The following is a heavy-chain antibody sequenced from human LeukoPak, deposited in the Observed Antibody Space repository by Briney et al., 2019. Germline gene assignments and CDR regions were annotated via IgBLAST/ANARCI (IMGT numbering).Heavy chain of an antibody. CDR1: GGSFSGYY. V-gene: IGHV4-34*01. D-gene: IGHD6-13*01. CDR2: ITHRGST. Sequence: SETLSLTCAVYGGSFSGYYWNWIRQPPGKGLEWIGEITHRGSTNYNPSLKSRVTISVDTSKNQFSLKLSSVTAADTAVYYCARGPLSSSSWYEGFNWFDPRGQGTLVTVSS. CDR3: ARGPLSSSSWYEGFNWFDP. J-gene: IGHJ5*02.